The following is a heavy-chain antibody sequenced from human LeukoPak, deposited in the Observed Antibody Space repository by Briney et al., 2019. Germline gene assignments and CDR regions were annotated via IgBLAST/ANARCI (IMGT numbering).Heavy chain of an antibody. CDR3: AREPYYDFWSGYYDIDY. J-gene: IGHJ4*02. CDR2: ISSSSSYI. Sequence: GGSLRLSCAASGFTFSSYSMNWVRQAPGKGLEWVSSISSSSSYICYADSVKGRFTISRDNAKNSLYLQMNSLRAEDTAVYYCAREPYYDFWSGYYDIDYWGQGTLVTVSS. CDR1: GFTFSSYS. D-gene: IGHD3-3*01. V-gene: IGHV3-21*01.